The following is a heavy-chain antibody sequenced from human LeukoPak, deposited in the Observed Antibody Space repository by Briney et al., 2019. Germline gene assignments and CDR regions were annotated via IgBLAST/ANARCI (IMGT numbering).Heavy chain of an antibody. CDR1: GFTFSSYA. CDR3: AREPIVVVITSYYYYGMDV. V-gene: IGHV3-30-3*01. D-gene: IGHD3-22*01. CDR2: ISYDGSNK. J-gene: IGHJ6*02. Sequence: PGRSLRLSCAASGFTFSSYAMHWVRQAPGKGLEWVAVISYDGSNKYYADSVKGRFTISRDNSKNTLYLQMNSLRAEDTAVYYCAREPIVVVITSYYYYGMDVWGQGTTVIVSS.